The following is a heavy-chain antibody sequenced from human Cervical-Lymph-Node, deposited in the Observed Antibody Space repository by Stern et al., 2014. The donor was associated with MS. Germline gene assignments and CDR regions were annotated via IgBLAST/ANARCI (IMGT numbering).Heavy chain of an antibody. CDR2: INTYNGNA. CDR3: ARGRIAVAGFDY. D-gene: IGHD6-19*01. V-gene: IGHV1-18*01. J-gene: IGHJ4*02. CDR1: NYTFTSYG. Sequence: QVQLVQSGAEVKKPGASVKVSCKASNYTFTSYGISWVRQAPGQGLEWMGWINTYNGNANYAQTLQGRVTMTTDTSTRTAYMELKSLRSDDTAVYYCARGRIAVAGFDYWGQGTLVTVSS.